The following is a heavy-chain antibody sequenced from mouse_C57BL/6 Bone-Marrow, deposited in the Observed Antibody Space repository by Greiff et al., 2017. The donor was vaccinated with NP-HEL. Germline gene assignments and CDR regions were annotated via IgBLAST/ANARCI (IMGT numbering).Heavy chain of an antibody. CDR1: GFNIKDYY. Sequence: EVKLVESGAELVRPGASVKLSCTASGFNIKDYYMHWVKQRPEQGLEWIGRIDPEDGDTEYAPKFQGKATMTADTSSNTAYLQFSSLTSEDTAVYYCTTMYYYGSSPRYCAMDYWGQGTSVTVSS. D-gene: IGHD1-1*01. CDR2: IDPEDGDT. J-gene: IGHJ4*01. V-gene: IGHV14-1*01. CDR3: TTMYYYGSSPRYCAMDY.